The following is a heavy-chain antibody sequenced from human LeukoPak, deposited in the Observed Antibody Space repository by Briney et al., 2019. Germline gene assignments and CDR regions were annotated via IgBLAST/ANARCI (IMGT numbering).Heavy chain of an antibody. CDR1: GGSISSSNW. Sequence: PSGTLSLTCAVSGGSISSSNWWSWVRQPPGKGLEWIGEIYHSGSTNYNPSLKSRVTISVDKSKNQFSLKLSSVTAADTAVYYCARGRVISYYYDSSGYYFDYWGQGTLVTVSA. D-gene: IGHD3-22*01. V-gene: IGHV4-4*02. J-gene: IGHJ4*02. CDR3: ARGRVISYYYDSSGYYFDY. CDR2: IYHSGST.